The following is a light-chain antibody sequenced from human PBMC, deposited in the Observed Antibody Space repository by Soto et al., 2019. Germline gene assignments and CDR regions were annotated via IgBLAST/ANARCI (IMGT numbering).Light chain of an antibody. CDR1: QSISSW. Sequence: DIQMTQSPSTLSASVGDRVTITCRASQSISSWLAWYQQKPGKAPKLLIYKASSLESGVPSRFSGSGSGTEFTLTISSLQPDDFATYYCQQYNSYSWTFGQGTKVVFK. J-gene: IGKJ1*01. CDR2: KAS. V-gene: IGKV1-5*03. CDR3: QQYNSYSWT.